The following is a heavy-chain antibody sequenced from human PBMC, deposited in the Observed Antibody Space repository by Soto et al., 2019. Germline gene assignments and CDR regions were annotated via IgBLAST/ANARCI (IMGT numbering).Heavy chain of an antibody. J-gene: IGHJ5*02. CDR2: MYFGGSF. CDR3: ARSYYDSLGFTVGP. V-gene: IGHV4-59*02. D-gene: IGHD3-22*01. Sequence: QMQLQESGPTLVKPSETLSLICNVSGDSVSSGYWSWIRQPPGKGLEWIGFMYFGGSFNYNPSLACRVTISVETSKNQFSMKMTSVTAADTAVYYCARSYYDSLGFTVGPWGQGTLVTVSS. CDR1: GDSVSSGY.